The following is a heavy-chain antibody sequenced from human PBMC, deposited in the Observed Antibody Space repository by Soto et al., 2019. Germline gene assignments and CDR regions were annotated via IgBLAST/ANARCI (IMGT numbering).Heavy chain of an antibody. CDR2: IYHSGST. V-gene: IGHV4-4*02. CDR3: ARTQSGGGDSDAFDI. D-gene: IGHD2-21*02. Sequence: QVQLQESGPGLVKPSGTLSLTCAVSGGSISSSNWWRWVRQPPGKGLEWIGEIYHSGSTNYNPSLKSRVTISVDKSKNQCSLKLSSVTAADTAVYYCARTQSGGGDSDAFDIWGQGTMVTVSS. J-gene: IGHJ3*02. CDR1: GGSISSSNW.